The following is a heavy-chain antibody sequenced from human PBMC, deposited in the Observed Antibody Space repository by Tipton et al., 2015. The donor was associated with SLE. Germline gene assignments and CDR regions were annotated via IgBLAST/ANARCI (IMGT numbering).Heavy chain of an antibody. CDR3: ARLTGNQRNPDGLDI. CDR1: GGLFTGYH. Sequence: TLSLTCAVYGGLFTGYHWSWFRQPPGKGLEWIGEINHSGSYNCNPSLKSRVTMSVDTSKNQISLNLSSVTAADTAVYSCARLTGNQRNPDGLDIWGQGTMVTVSS. CDR2: INHSGSY. V-gene: IGHV4-34*01. D-gene: IGHD1-20*01. J-gene: IGHJ3*02.